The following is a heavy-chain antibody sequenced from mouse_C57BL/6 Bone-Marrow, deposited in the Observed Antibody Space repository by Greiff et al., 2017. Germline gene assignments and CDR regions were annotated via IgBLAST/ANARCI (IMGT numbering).Heavy chain of an antibody. CDR1: GYTFTSYT. CDR3: AGRDYYGSSPFAY. CDR2: INPSSGYT. Sequence: VQLQQSGAELARPGASVKMSCKASGYTFTSYTMHWVKQRPGQCLEWIGYINPSSGYTKYNQKFKDKATLTADKSSSTAYMQLSSLTSEDSAVYYCAGRDYYGSSPFAYWGQGTLVTVSA. V-gene: IGHV1-4*01. J-gene: IGHJ3*01. D-gene: IGHD1-1*01.